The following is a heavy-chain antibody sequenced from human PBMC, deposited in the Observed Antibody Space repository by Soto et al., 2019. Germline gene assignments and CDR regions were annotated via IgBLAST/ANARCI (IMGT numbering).Heavy chain of an antibody. J-gene: IGHJ6*02. CDR2: IYYSGST. D-gene: IGHD5-18*01. Sequence: ESGPTLVNPTQTLTLTCTFSGFSLSTSGVGVGWIRQPPGKALEWIGYIYYSGSTYYNPSLKSRVTISVDTSKNQFSLKLSSVTAADTAVYYCARVSGYSYGYYGMDVWGQGTTVTVSS. CDR3: ARVSGYSYGYYGMDV. CDR1: GFSLSTSGVG. V-gene: IGHV4-30-4*08.